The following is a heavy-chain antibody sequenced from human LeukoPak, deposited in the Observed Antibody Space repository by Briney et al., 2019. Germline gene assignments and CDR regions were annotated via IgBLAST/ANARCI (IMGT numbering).Heavy chain of an antibody. V-gene: IGHV3-23*01. CDR1: GFTFSDYA. CDR2: ISGSGVMT. Sequence: GGSLRLSCAASGFTFSDYAMTWVRQAPGKGLVWVATISGSGVMTYYADSVKGRFTVSGDNSKNTLYLQMSSLTAADTAVYYCAKDRSIGTYYTFDHWGQGTLVTVSA. J-gene: IGHJ4*02. D-gene: IGHD1-26*01. CDR3: AKDRSIGTYYTFDH.